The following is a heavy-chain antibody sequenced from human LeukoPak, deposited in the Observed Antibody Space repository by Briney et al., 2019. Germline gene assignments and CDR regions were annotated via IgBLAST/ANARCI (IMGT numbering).Heavy chain of an antibody. CDR2: IKQDGSEK. CDR1: GFTFSSYW. Sequence: GGSLRLSCAASGFTFSSYWMSWVRQAPGKGLEWVANIKQDGSEKYYVDSVKGRFTISRDNAKNSLYLQMNSLRAEDTAVYYCARDLDEYYDSSGSEDYWGQGTLVTVSS. V-gene: IGHV3-7*01. CDR3: ARDLDEYYDSSGSEDY. J-gene: IGHJ4*02. D-gene: IGHD3-22*01.